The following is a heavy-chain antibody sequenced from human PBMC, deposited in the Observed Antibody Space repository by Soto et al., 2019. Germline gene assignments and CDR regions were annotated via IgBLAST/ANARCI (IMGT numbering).Heavy chain of an antibody. D-gene: IGHD4-17*01. CDR3: ARQDGDYDAFDI. J-gene: IGHJ3*02. CDR1: GGSISSSSYY. V-gene: IGHV4-39*01. CDR2: IYYSGST. Sequence: QLQLQESGPGLVKPSETLSLTCTVSGGSISSSSYYWGWIRQPPGKGLEWIGSIYYSGSTYYNPSLKSRVTISVDTSKNQFSLKLSSVTAADTAVYYCARQDGDYDAFDIWGQGTMVTVSS.